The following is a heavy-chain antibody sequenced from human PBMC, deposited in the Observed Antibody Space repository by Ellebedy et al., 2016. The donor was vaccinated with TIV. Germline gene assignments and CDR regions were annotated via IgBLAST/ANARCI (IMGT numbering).Heavy chain of an antibody. Sequence: PGGSLRLSCAASGFSFRNYWMGWVRQAPGKGLEWVANIYQDGSDKYYVDSVKGRFTISRDNAKNSLYLQLNSLRVEDTAVYYCARRASYGDYAVQVNSWFDPWGQGTLVTVFS. D-gene: IGHD4-17*01. J-gene: IGHJ5*02. V-gene: IGHV3-7*01. CDR2: IYQDGSDK. CDR3: ARRASYGDYAVQVNSWFDP. CDR1: GFSFRNYW.